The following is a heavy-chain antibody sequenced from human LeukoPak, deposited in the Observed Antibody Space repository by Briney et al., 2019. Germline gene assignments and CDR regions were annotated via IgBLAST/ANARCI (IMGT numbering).Heavy chain of an antibody. J-gene: IGHJ4*02. CDR1: GFTFSSYA. Sequence: GGSLRLSCSASGFTFSSYAMHWVRQAPGKGLGYVSAVSSNGGSTYYADSVKGRFTISRDNSKNTLYLQMSSLRAEDTAVYYCVTDRRGILVRGTTFDYWGQGTLVTVSS. CDR3: VTDRRGILVRGTTFDY. CDR2: VSSNGGST. V-gene: IGHV3-64D*06. D-gene: IGHD3-10*01.